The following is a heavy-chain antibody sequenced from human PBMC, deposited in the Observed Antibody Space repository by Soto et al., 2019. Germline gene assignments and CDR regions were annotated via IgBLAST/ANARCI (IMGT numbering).Heavy chain of an antibody. V-gene: IGHV1-3*01. CDR3: VRAGSGWSFDY. CDR1: GGTFSSYA. J-gene: IGHJ4*02. Sequence: GASVKVSCKASGGTFSSYAMRWVRQAPGQRLEWMGGINAVNGDTKYSQKFQGRVTISRDTSASTAYMELSSLRSEDTTVYFCVRAGSGWSFDYWGQGTLVTVSS. D-gene: IGHD6-19*01. CDR2: INAVNGDT.